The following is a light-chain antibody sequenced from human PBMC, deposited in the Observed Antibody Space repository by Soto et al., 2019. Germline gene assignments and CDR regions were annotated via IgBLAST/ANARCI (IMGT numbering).Light chain of an antibody. CDR3: CSYTHTNTYV. Sequence: QSALTQPASVSGSPGQSITISCTGTSSDIGGYNYVSWYQQHPGKAPKLMIYDVSNRPSGVSNRFSGSKFGNTASLTISGLQAEDGGVYYCCSYTHTNTYVFGPGTKLPVL. J-gene: IGLJ1*01. CDR1: SSDIGGYNY. V-gene: IGLV2-14*03. CDR2: DVS.